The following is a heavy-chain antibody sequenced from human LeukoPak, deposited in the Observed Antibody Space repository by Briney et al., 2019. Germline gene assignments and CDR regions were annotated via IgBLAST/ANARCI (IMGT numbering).Heavy chain of an antibody. Sequence: GGSLRLSCAASGFTFSDYWMHWVRRVPGKGLVWVARILNDGSATTYADFVKGRFTISRDNAKNTLYLQMNSLRVEDTAVYYCAREADGAHNWYLDLWGRGTLVPVSS. V-gene: IGHV3-74*01. CDR2: ILNDGSAT. J-gene: IGHJ2*01. D-gene: IGHD4/OR15-4a*01. CDR1: GFTFSDYW. CDR3: AREADGAHNWYLDL.